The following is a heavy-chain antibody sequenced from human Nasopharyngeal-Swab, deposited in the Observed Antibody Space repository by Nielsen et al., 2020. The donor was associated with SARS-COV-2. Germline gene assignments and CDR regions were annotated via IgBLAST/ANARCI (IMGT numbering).Heavy chain of an antibody. CDR1: GGSISSYY. V-gene: IGHV4-59*01. CDR2: IYYSGST. Sequence: SDTLSLTCTVSGGSISSYYWSWIPQPPGKGLEWIGYIYYSGSTNYNPSLKSRVTISVDTSKNQFSLKLSSVTAADTAVYYCARDSGWSGYYLGYFDYWGQGTLVTVSS. CDR3: ARDSGWSGYYLGYFDY. D-gene: IGHD3-3*01. J-gene: IGHJ4*02.